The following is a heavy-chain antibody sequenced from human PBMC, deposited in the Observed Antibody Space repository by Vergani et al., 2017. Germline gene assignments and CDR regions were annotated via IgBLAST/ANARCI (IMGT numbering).Heavy chain of an antibody. V-gene: IGHV2-26*01. CDR3: ARMVPATASFKPGAFDI. Sequence: QVTLKESGPVLVKPTETLTLTCTVSGFSLSNARMGVSWIRQPPGKALEWLAHTFSNDEKSYSTSLKSRLTISKDTSKSQVVLTMTNMDPVDTATYYCARMVPATASFKPGAFDIWGQGTMVTVSS. D-gene: IGHD2-2*01. CDR1: GFSLSNARMG. J-gene: IGHJ3*02. CDR2: TFSNDEK.